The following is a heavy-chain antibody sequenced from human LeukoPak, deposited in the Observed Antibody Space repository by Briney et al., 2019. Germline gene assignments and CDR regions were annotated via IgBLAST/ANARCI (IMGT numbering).Heavy chain of an antibody. V-gene: IGHV1-2*02. CDR2: INPNNGAT. J-gene: IGHJ6*03. Sequence: GASGRVSCTASGYTFTFSYIHWVRQAPGQGLEWMGWINPNNGATNYTQKFQGRVTMTRDTSITTVYMELRSLRYDDTAVYYCARGVYCSSSSCSGGLGYYFYFMDVGGKGTTVTVSS. D-gene: IGHD2-2*01. CDR3: ARGVYCSSSSCSGGLGYYFYFMDV. CDR1: GYTFTFSY.